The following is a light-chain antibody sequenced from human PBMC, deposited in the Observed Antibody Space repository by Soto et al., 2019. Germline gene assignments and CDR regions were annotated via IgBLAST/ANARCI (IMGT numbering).Light chain of an antibody. Sequence: VMTQSPGHLSVSPGEGVTLFCRASQNVATNLAWYQVRPGQAPRLLIYGSSTRATGIPATFSGSGSGTHFSLTISSLQSEDCAIYYCQEYYLWGLSFGGGTKVEI. CDR2: GSS. CDR3: QEYYLWGLS. CDR1: QNVATN. V-gene: IGKV3D-15*01. J-gene: IGKJ4*01.